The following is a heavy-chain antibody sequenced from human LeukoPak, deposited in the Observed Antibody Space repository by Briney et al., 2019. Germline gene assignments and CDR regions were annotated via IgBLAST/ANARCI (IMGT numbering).Heavy chain of an antibody. V-gene: IGHV1-18*01. D-gene: IGHD2-2*02. CDR2: ISAYNGNT. J-gene: IGHJ4*02. CDR3: ARDGPGIVVVPAAIPRRFDY. Sequence: ASVKVSCKASGYTFTSYGISWVRQAPGQGLEWMGWISAYNGNTNYAQKLQGRVTMTTDTSTSTAYMELRSLRSDDTAVYYCARDGPGIVVVPAAIPRRFDYWGQGTLVTVSS. CDR1: GYTFTSYG.